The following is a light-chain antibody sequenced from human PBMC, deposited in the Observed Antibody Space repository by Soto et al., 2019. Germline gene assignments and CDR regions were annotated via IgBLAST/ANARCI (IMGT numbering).Light chain of an antibody. Sequence: EVVLTQSPAILSLPPGEKATLSCRASQSVSVNFAWYQHKPGQAPRPLSYSASDSAPGIPARFSGSGSGTDFTLTTSRLASEDFAVYYCQERNRWPRGTFGAGTKVDIK. CDR3: QERNRWPRGT. J-gene: IGKJ4*01. CDR2: SAS. V-gene: IGKV3-11*01. CDR1: QSVSVN.